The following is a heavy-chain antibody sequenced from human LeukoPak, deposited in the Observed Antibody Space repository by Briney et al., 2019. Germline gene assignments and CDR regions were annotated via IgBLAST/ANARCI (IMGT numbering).Heavy chain of an antibody. CDR2: INTNSGGT. CDR3: ARSYDFWSGPPFDP. Sequence: AASVKVSCKASGYTFTDYYIHWVRQAPGQGLEWMGWINTNSGGTKYAQKFQGRVTLTRDTSISTAYMELSRLRCDDTAVYYCARSYDFWSGPPFDPWGQGTLVTVSS. J-gene: IGHJ5*02. V-gene: IGHV1-2*02. D-gene: IGHD3-3*01. CDR1: GYTFTDYY.